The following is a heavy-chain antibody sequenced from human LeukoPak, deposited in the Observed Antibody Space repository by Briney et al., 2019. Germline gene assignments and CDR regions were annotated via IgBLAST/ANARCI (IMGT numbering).Heavy chain of an antibody. D-gene: IGHD2-15*01. J-gene: IGHJ4*02. CDR1: GFAFNSYT. V-gene: IGHV3-30-3*01. Sequence: GGSLRLPCVASGFAFNSYTMHWVRQAPGKGLEWVALISYDGSKKYYADSVKGRVTISRDNSRNTLYVQINSLRADDTAVYYCAREFPRGSLDYWGQGTLVTVSS. CDR2: ISYDGSKK. CDR3: AREFPRGSLDY.